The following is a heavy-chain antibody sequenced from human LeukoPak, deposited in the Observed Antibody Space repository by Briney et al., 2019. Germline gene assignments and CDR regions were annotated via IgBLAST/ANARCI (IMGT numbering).Heavy chain of an antibody. Sequence: PSETLSLTCTVSGDSISSSSYYWGWIRQPPGKGLEWIGSIYYSVTTYYNPSLKSRVTISVDTSKNQFSLKLSSVTAADTAVYYCARHASRYYDSSGYYIDYWGQGTLVTVSS. J-gene: IGHJ4*02. CDR2: IYYSVTT. V-gene: IGHV4-39*01. CDR3: ARHASRYYDSSGYYIDY. CDR1: GDSISSSSYY. D-gene: IGHD3-22*01.